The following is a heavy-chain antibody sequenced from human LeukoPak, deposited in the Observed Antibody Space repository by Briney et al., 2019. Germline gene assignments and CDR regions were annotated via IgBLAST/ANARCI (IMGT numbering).Heavy chain of an antibody. CDR2: IKQDGSEK. Sequence: GGSLRLSCAASGFTFSSYWMSWVRQAPGKGLEWVANIKQDGSEKYYVDSVKGRFTISRDNAKNSLHLQMNSLRAEDTAVYYCAREYCSGGSCYSSLDAFDIWGQGTMVTVSS. D-gene: IGHD2-15*01. V-gene: IGHV3-7*01. J-gene: IGHJ3*02. CDR3: AREYCSGGSCYSSLDAFDI. CDR1: GFTFSSYW.